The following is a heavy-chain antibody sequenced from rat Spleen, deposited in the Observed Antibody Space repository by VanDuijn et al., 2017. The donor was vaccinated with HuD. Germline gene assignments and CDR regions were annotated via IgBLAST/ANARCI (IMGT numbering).Heavy chain of an antibody. Sequence: EVQLQESGPGLVKPSQSLSLTCSVTGYSITSSYRWNWIRTFPGNKLEWMGYINSAGTTNYNPSLKSRISITRDTSKNQFFLQVNSVITEDTATYYCASLYSSYSLYYFDYWGQGVMVTVSS. J-gene: IGHJ2*01. CDR1: GYSITSSYR. V-gene: IGHV3-3*01. CDR3: ASLYSSYSLYYFDY. CDR2: INSAGTT. D-gene: IGHD1-2*01.